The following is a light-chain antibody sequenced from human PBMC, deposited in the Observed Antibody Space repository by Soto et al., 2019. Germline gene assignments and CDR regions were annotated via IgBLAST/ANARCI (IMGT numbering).Light chain of an antibody. CDR2: DVS. Sequence: QSALTQPASVSGSPGQSITISCTGTSSDFGTYNSVSWYQQHPGKAPQVMIYDVSNRPSGVSNRFSGSKSGNTASLTISGLQAEDEADYYCSSYTISGNYVFGTGTKLTVL. CDR3: SSYTISGNYV. CDR1: SSDFGTYNS. J-gene: IGLJ1*01. V-gene: IGLV2-14*01.